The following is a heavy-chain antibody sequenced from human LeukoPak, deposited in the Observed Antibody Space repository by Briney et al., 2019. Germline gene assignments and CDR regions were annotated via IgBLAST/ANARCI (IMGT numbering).Heavy chain of an antibody. CDR3: AKDLAGGGSYSFDY. Sequence: GGSLRLSCAASGFTFSNYAMNWVRQAPGRGLEWVSAISGSGGSTYYADSVKGRFTISRDNSKNTLYLQMNSLRAEDTAVYYCAKDLAGGGSYSFDYWGQGTLVTVSS. CDR2: ISGSGGST. D-gene: IGHD1-26*01. J-gene: IGHJ4*02. V-gene: IGHV3-23*01. CDR1: GFTFSNYA.